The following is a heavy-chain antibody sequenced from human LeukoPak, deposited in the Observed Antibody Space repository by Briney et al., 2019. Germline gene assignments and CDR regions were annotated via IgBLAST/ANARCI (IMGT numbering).Heavy chain of an antibody. Sequence: ASVKVSCKASGYTFTGYYMHWVRQAPGQGLEWMGWINPNSGGTNYAQKFQGRVTMTRDTSISTAYMELSRLRSDDTAVYYCARDYGPIAVAGTDDWFDPWGQGTLVIVSS. V-gene: IGHV1-2*02. D-gene: IGHD6-19*01. CDR3: ARDYGPIAVAGTDDWFDP. J-gene: IGHJ5*02. CDR1: GYTFTGYY. CDR2: INPNSGGT.